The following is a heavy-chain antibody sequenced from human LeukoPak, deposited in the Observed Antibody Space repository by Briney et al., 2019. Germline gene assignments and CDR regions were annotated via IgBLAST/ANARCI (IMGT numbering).Heavy chain of an antibody. CDR2: INHSGST. J-gene: IGHJ5*02. V-gene: IGHV4-34*01. D-gene: IGHD3-10*01. Sequence: SETLSLTCAVYGGSFNGYYWSWIRQTPGKGLEWIGEINHSGSTNYNPSLKSRVTTSVDTSKNQFSLKLSSVTAADTAVYYCAREFYYGSGPWGQGTLVTVSS. CDR3: AREFYYGSGP. CDR1: GGSFNGYY.